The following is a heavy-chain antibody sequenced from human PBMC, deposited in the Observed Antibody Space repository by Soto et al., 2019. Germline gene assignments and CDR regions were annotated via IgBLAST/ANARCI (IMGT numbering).Heavy chain of an antibody. J-gene: IGHJ5*02. CDR1: GGSISSYY. V-gene: IGHV4-59*08. CDR2: IFYSGIT. CDR3: ARLVGSGSGSYMENWFAP. D-gene: IGHD3-10*01. Sequence: QVQLQASGPGLVKPSETRSLTCTVSGGSISSYYWSWIRQPPGNGLAWSGYIFYSGITNYNPSLKSRVTISVDTSKTQFSMKLSSVTDADTAVYYCARLVGSGSGSYMENWFAPWGQGTLVTVSS.